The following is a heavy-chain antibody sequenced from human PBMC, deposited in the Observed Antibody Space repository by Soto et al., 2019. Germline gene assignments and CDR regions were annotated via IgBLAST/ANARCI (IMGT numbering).Heavy chain of an antibody. CDR3: AKDPFTSGYYYYYMDV. V-gene: IGHV3-23*01. J-gene: IGHJ6*03. CDR2: ISGSGGST. Sequence: PWGSLRISCEASRFTFSSYAVIGVLPAPLKGLEWVSAISGSGGSTYYADSVKGRFTISRDNSKNTLYLQMNSLRAEDTAVYYCAKDPFTSGYYYYYMDVWGKGTTVTVSS. D-gene: IGHD2-2*01. CDR1: RFTFSSYA.